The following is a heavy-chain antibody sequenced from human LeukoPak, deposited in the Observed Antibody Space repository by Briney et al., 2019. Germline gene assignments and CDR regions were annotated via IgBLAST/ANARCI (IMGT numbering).Heavy chain of an antibody. CDR1: GFTFSSYA. CDR2: ISGSGGST. V-gene: IGHV3-23*01. CDR3: AKDQVQWLVGWFDP. Sequence: GGSLRLSCAASGFTFSSYAMSWVRQAPGKGLEWVSAISGSGGSTYYADSVKGRFTISRDNSKDTLYLQMNSLRAEDTAVYYCAKDQVQWLVGWFDPWGQGTLVTVSS. D-gene: IGHD6-19*01. J-gene: IGHJ5*02.